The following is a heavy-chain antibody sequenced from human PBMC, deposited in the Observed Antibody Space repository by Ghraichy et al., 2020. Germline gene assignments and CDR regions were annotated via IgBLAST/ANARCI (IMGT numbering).Heavy chain of an antibody. D-gene: IGHD5-24*01. CDR2: INSDGSST. Sequence: GGSLRLSCAASGFTFSSYWMHWVRQAPGKGLVWVSRINSDGSSTSYADSVKGRFTISRDNAKNTLYLQMNSLRAEDTAVYYCATLRGDGYSLNIWGQGTMVTVSS. CDR3: ATLRGDGYSLNI. CDR1: GFTFSSYW. J-gene: IGHJ3*02. V-gene: IGHV3-74*01.